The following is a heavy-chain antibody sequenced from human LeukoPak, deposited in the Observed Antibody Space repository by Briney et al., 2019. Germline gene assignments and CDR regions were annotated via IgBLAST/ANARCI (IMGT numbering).Heavy chain of an antibody. J-gene: IGHJ5*02. Sequence: ASVKVSCKASGGTFTSYDINWVRQATGQGLEWMGWMNPNSGNTGYAQKFQGRVTMTRNTSISTAYMELSSLRSEDTAVYYCARATEGDYYGSGRNWFDPWGQGTLVTVSS. CDR1: GGTFTSYD. CDR3: ARATEGDYYGSGRNWFDP. D-gene: IGHD3-10*01. V-gene: IGHV1-8*01. CDR2: MNPNSGNT.